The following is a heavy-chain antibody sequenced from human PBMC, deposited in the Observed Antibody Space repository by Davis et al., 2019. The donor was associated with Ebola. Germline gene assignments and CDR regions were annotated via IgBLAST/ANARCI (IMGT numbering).Heavy chain of an antibody. CDR1: GFTFSSYG. Sequence: GGSLRLSCAASGFTFSSYGMHWVRQAPGKALECVAMIWYDGSYKYYADSVEGRFTISRDNSKNTLYLQMNSLRAEDTAVYYCAKVRSYDAFDIWGQGTMVTVSS. V-gene: IGHV3-30*02. J-gene: IGHJ3*02. CDR3: AKVRSYDAFDI. CDR2: IWYDGSYK.